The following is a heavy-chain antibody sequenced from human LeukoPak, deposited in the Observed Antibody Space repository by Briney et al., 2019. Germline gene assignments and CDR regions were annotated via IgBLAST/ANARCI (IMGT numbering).Heavy chain of an antibody. J-gene: IGHJ6*02. V-gene: IGHV4-31*03. CDR3: ARAPGYCSSTSCFYYYYYGMDV. D-gene: IGHD2-2*01. CDR1: GGSISSGDYY. CDR2: IYYSGST. Sequence: PSETLSLTCTVSGGSISSGDYYWSCIRQHPGKGLEWIGYIYYSGSTYYNPSLKSRVTISVDTSKNQFSLKLSSVTAADTAVYYCARAPGYCSSTSCFYYYYYGMDVWGQETTVTVSS.